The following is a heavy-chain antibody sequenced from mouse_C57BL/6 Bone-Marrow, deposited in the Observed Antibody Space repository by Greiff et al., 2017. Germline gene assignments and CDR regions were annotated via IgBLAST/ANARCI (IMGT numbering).Heavy chain of an antibody. J-gene: IGHJ4*01. CDR2: ISYDGSN. CDR3: ARRGFYGSSHYAMDY. V-gene: IGHV3-6*01. CDR1: GYSITSGYY. Sequence: EVQLQESGPGLVKPSQSLSLTCSVTGYSITSGYYWNWIRQFPGNKLEWMGYISYDGSNNYNPSLKNRISITRDTSKKQFFLKLNSVTTEDTATYYCARRGFYGSSHYAMDYWGQGTSVTVSS. D-gene: IGHD1-1*01.